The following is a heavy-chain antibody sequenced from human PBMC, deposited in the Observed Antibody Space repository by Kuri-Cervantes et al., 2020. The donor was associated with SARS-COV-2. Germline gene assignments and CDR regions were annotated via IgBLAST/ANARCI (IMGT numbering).Heavy chain of an antibody. CDR3: ASKSWSQMDY. J-gene: IGHJ4*02. CDR1: GFTFSSYS. V-gene: IGHV3-21*05. CDR2: ISSSSYT. D-gene: IGHD6-13*01. Sequence: GESLKISCAASGFTFSSYSMNWVRQAPGKGLEWVSYISSSSYTNYADSVKGRFTISRDNAKNSLYLQMNSLRAEDTAVYYCASKSWSQMDYWGQGTLVTVSS.